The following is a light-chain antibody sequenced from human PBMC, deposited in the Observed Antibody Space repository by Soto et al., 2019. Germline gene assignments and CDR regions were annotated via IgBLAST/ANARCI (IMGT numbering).Light chain of an antibody. J-gene: IGKJ4*01. CDR2: DAS. V-gene: IGKV3-15*01. CDR3: QQGSDWPLT. Sequence: EVVMTQSPGTLSVSPGERATLSCRASQNIRSNLAWYQQKPGQAPRLLIFDASKRATGIPARFSGGGSGTEFTLTISSLQSEDFAVYYCQQGSDWPLTFGGGTKVEIK. CDR1: QNIRSN.